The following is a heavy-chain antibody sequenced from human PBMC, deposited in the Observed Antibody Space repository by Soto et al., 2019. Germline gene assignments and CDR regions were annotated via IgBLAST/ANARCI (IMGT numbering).Heavy chain of an antibody. CDR1: GFTFSNYG. V-gene: IGHV3-33*01. J-gene: IGHJ3*02. CDR3: ARYYYDSSGAFDI. Sequence: QVQLVESGGGVVQPGRSLRLSCAASGFTFSNYGMHWVRQAPGKGLEWVAVIWYDGSNKFYADSVKGRFTISRDNSKNTLYLQMNRLSAEDTAVYYCARYYYDSSGAFDIWGQGTMVTVSS. CDR2: IWYDGSNK. D-gene: IGHD3-22*01.